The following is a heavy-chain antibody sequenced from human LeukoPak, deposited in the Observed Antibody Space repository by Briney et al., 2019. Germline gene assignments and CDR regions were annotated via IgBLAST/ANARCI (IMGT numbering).Heavy chain of an antibody. J-gene: IGHJ4*02. Sequence: GSLRLSCAASGFTFSSYSMNWVRQAPGKGLEWIGYIYYSGTTNYNPSLKSRVTISLDTSKNQFSLKLSSVTSADTAVYYCARDSKLRYWGQGTLVTVSS. CDR3: ARDSKLRY. D-gene: IGHD2-2*01. CDR1: GFTFSSYS. CDR2: IYYSGTT. V-gene: IGHV4-59*01.